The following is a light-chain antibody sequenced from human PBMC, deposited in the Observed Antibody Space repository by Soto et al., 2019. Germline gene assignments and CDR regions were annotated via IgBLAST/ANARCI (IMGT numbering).Light chain of an antibody. CDR2: EVS. Sequence: QSALTQPASVSGSPGQSITISCAGTSSDIGGYNYVSWYQQHPGKAPKVMIYEVSNRPSGVSNRFSASKSGNTASLTVSGLQAEDEADYYCSSFVAGNNYWVFGGGTKLTVL. V-gene: IGLV2-14*01. J-gene: IGLJ3*02. CDR3: SSFVAGNNYWV. CDR1: SSDIGGYNY.